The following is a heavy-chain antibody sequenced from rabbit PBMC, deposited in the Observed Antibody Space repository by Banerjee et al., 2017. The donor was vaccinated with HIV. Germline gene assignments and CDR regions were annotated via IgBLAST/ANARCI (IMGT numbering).Heavy chain of an antibody. CDR1: GFSFSSSYSYW. J-gene: IGHJ4*01. D-gene: IGHD7-1*01. CDR2: IYTGSGSA. Sequence: QEQLEESGGDLVKPEGSLTLTCTASGFSFSSSYSYWICWVRQAPGKGLEWIGCIYTGSGSAYYASWAKGRFTISKTSSTTVTLQMTSLTAADTATYFCARNDAGYPGDGYASNLWGPGTSSPS. CDR3: ARNDAGYPGDGYASNL. V-gene: IGHV1S45*01.